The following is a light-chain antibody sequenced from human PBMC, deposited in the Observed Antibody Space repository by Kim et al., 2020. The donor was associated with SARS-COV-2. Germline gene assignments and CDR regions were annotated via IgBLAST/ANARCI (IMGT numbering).Light chain of an antibody. J-gene: IGKJ1*01. CDR2: AAS. V-gene: IGKV1-39*01. CDR3: QHSWT. CDR1: QSISSY. Sequence: SSLSASVGDRVTITSRASQSISSYLNWYQQKPGKAPNLLIYAASTLQSGVPSRFSGSGYGTDFTLTISSLQPEDFASYYCQHSWTFGQGTKVDIK.